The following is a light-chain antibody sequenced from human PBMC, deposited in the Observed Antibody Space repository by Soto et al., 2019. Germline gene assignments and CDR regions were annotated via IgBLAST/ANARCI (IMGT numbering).Light chain of an antibody. Sequence: EIVLTQSPGTLSLSPGERAALSCRASQSVSSNYLAWHQQKPGQAPRPLIYGASSRAADIPDRFRGSGSGTDFTLTISRLEPEDSAVYYCQQYGSSPFTFGPGTKVDIK. CDR3: QQYGSSPFT. J-gene: IGKJ3*01. CDR2: GAS. V-gene: IGKV3-20*01. CDR1: QSVSSNY.